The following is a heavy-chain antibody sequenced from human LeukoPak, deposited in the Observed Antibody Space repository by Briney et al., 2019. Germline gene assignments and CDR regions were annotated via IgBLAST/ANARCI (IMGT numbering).Heavy chain of an antibody. D-gene: IGHD3-22*01. CDR1: GFTFSSYW. CDR2: MNQDGSEK. V-gene: IGHV3-7*01. J-gene: IGHJ4*02. CDR3: ARDPTYFYDSSGYPYYFDY. Sequence: GGSLRLSCAASGFTFSSYWMSWVRQAPGKGLEWVANMNQDGSEKYYVDSVKGRFTISRDNAKNSLYLQMNNLRAEDTAVYYCARDPTYFYDSSGYPYYFDYWGQGTLVTVSS.